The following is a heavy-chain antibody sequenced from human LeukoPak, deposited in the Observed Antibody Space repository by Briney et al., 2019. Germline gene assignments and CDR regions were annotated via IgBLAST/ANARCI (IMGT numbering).Heavy chain of an antibody. Sequence: GGSLRLSCAASGFTFSSYWMSWVRQAPGKGLEWVANIKQDGSEKYYVDSVKGRFTISRDNSKNTFFLQMNSLRVEDSAVYFCAKSIVVVSAAGDYMDVWGKGTTVTVSS. J-gene: IGHJ6*03. CDR1: GFTFSSYW. D-gene: IGHD2-2*01. CDR2: IKQDGSEK. V-gene: IGHV3-7*03. CDR3: AKSIVVVSAAGDYMDV.